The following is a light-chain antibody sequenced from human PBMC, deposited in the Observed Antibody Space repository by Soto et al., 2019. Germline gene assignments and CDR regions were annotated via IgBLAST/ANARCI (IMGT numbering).Light chain of an antibody. CDR2: DVT. V-gene: IGLV2-11*01. Sequence: QSALTQPRSVSGSPGQSVTISCTGTSSDVGGYNFVSWYQQHPGRDPTLMIYDVTKGPSGVPDRFSGSKSGNTASLTISGLQAEDEADYYCCSYAGTYTFVFGTGTKLTVL. CDR3: CSYAGTYTFV. J-gene: IGLJ1*01. CDR1: SSDVGGYNF.